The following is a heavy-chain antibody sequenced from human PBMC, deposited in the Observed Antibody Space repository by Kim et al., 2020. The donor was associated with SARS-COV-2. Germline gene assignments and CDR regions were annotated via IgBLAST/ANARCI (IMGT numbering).Heavy chain of an antibody. D-gene: IGHD3-3*01. Sequence: SDTLSLTCTVSGGSISSNSYYWGWIRQPPGKGLEWIGSIYYSGRTYYNPSLKSRVTISVDTSKNQFSLKLSSVTAADTAGYYCASHDFWSGSNWFDPWGQRTPVTVSS. CDR3: ASHDFWSGSNWFDP. CDR2: IYYSGRT. CDR1: GGSISSNSYY. J-gene: IGHJ5*02. V-gene: IGHV4-39*01.